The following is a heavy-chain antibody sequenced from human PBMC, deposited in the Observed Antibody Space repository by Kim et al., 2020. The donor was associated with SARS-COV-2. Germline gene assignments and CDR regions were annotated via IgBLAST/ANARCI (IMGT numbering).Heavy chain of an antibody. V-gene: IGHV3-23*01. CDR2: INGRSANT. CDR3: AKDGGNYYDRTGSFYWYFDL. J-gene: IGHJ2*01. Sequence: GGSLRLSCAASGFTFSNYAMTWVRQPPGKGLEWVSGINGRSANTYYADSVKGRFTISRDNSKNTLYLQMNSLRAEDTAVYYCAKDGGNYYDRTGSFYWYFDLWGRGTLVTVSS. CDR1: GFTFSNYA. D-gene: IGHD3-22*01.